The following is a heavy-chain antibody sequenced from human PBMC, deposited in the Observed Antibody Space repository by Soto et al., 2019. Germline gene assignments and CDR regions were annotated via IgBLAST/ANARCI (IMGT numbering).Heavy chain of an antibody. D-gene: IGHD1-7*01. V-gene: IGHV4-61*01. CDR1: GGSVSSGSYY. J-gene: IGHJ6*02. CDR2: IYYSGST. Sequence: SETLSLTCTVSGGSVSSGSYYWSWIRQPPGKGLEWIGYIYYSGSTNYNPSLKSRVTISVDTSKNQFSLKLSSVTAADTAVYYCARDQGVLTGTISDYYYYGMDVWGQGTTVTVSS. CDR3: ARDQGVLTGTISDYYYYGMDV.